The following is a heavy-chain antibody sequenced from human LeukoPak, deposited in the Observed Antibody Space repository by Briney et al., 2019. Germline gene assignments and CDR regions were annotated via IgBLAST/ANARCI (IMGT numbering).Heavy chain of an antibody. CDR2: INPNSGGS. V-gene: IGHV1-2*02. J-gene: IGHJ4*02. CDR3: AREVADIVVVVAALNY. CDR1: GYTFTGYY. D-gene: IGHD2-15*01. Sequence: GASVKVSCKASGYTFTGYYIHWVRQALGQGLEWMGWINPNSGGSNYAQKFQGRVTMTRDTSISTAYMELSRLRSDDTAVYYCAREVADIVVVVAALNYWGQGTLVTVSS.